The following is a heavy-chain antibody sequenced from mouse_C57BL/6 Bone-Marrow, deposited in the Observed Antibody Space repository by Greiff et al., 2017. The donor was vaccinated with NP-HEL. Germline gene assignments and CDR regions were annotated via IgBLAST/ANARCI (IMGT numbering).Heavy chain of an antibody. V-gene: IGHV1-5*01. J-gene: IGHJ3*01. CDR2: IYPGNSDT. CDR1: GYTFTSYW. CDR3: TRGGSTMVTTKAWFAY. Sequence: EVQLQQSGTVLARPGASVKMSCKTSGYTFTSYWMHWVNQRPGQGLEWLGDIYPGNSDTSYNQKFNGKAKLTAVTSARPAYMELSSLTNEDSAVYYCTRGGSTMVTTKAWFAYWGQGTLVTVSA. D-gene: IGHD2-2*01.